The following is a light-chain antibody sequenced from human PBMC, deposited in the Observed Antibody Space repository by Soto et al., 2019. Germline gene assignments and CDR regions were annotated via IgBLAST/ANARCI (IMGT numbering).Light chain of an antibody. CDR1: SSDVGAYNY. Sequence: QSAPTQPASVSGSPGQSITVSCTGTSSDVGAYNYVSWYQQHPGKAPKLMIFEVSDRPSGVSNRFSGSKSGNTASLTISGLQAEDEADYYCSSYTSSNTLVFGGETKLTVL. J-gene: IGLJ2*01. V-gene: IGLV2-14*01. CDR2: EVS. CDR3: SSYTSSNTLV.